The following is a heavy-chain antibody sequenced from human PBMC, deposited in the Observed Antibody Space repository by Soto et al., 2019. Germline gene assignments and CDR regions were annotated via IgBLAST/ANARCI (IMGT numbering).Heavy chain of an antibody. J-gene: IGHJ3*02. CDR2: ISVGGGSI. D-gene: IGHD2-15*01. CDR3: VREHRWAFDI. V-gene: IGHV3-48*02. CDR1: GFTFRDYA. Sequence: GGSLRLSCIDSGFTFRDYAFNWVRQAPGKGLDWVSYISVGGGSIFYADSVKGRFTISRDDARNSVYLQMNTLRHEDTAVYHCVREHRWAFDISGQGPVAPVSS.